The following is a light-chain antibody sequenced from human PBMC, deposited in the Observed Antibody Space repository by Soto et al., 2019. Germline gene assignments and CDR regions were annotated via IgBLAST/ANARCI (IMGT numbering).Light chain of an antibody. J-gene: IGLJ1*01. CDR2: KDT. CDR1: ELSKQY. Sequence: SYELTQPRSVSVSPGQTARITCSGDELSKQYSFWYQQKPGQAPVLVIYKDTERASGIPERFSGSSSGTTVTLTISGVRAEDEATYYCQSSDDTGDYYLFGTGTKVTVL. CDR3: QSSDDTGDYYL. V-gene: IGLV3-25*02.